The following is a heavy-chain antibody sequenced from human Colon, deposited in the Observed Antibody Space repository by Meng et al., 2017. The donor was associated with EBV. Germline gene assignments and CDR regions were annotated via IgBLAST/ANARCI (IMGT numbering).Heavy chain of an antibody. CDR2: SYYSGST. CDR1: GGSISSSGYY. Sequence: QVQLQESGPGLVKPSQNLSLTCGVAGGSISSSGYYWSWIRQPPGKGLEWIGYSYYSGSTYYNPSLKSRVTVSVDTSNNQFSLKLKSVTAADTAVYYCVRYSYGFDYWGQGTLVTVST. J-gene: IGHJ4*02. D-gene: IGHD5-18*01. V-gene: IGHV4-30-4*01. CDR3: VRYSYGFDY.